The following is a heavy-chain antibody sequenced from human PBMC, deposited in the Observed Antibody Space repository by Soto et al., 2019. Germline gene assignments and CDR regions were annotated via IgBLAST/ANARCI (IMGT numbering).Heavy chain of an antibody. CDR3: ARDPSTTGYYGLDV. CDR1: GFTVKNYQ. Sequence: EVQLVESGGGLIQPGGSLRLSCAASGFTVKNYQMNWVRQAPGKGLEWVSVIYSGGVTYYPDSVKGRFTIIRDTSRNSVYFQMNSLRADDTAIYYCARDPSTTGYYGLDVWGQGTTVTVSS. CDR2: IYSGGVT. J-gene: IGHJ6*02. V-gene: IGHV3-53*01.